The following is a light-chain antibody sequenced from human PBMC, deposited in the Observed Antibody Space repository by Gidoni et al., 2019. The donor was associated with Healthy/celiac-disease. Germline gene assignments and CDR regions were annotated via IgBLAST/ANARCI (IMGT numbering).Light chain of an antibody. Sequence: QSALTQPASVSGSPGQSITISCTGTSSDVGSYYLVSWYQQRPGKAPKLMIYEVSERPSGVSNRFSGSKSGNTASLTISGLQAEDEADYYCCSYAGSVVFGGGTKLTVL. V-gene: IGLV2-23*02. CDR1: SSDVGSYYL. CDR3: CSYAGSVV. J-gene: IGLJ2*01. CDR2: EVS.